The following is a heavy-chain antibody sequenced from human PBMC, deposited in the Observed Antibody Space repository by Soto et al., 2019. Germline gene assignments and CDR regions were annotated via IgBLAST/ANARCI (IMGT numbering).Heavy chain of an antibody. J-gene: IGHJ6*02. CDR1: GFRFSTHY. V-gene: IGHV3-74*01. D-gene: IGHD4-17*01. CDR2: INSDGSSI. CDR3: ARDSYGDYGYYYGMDV. Sequence: CAASGFRFSTHYMNWVRQTPGKGLEWVSCINSDGSSISYADSVKGRFTISRDNAKNTLYLQMNSLRAEDTAVYYCARDSYGDYGYYYGMDVWGQGTTVTVSS.